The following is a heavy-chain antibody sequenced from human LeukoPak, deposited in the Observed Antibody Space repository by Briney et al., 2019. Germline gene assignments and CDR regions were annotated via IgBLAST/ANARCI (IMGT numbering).Heavy chain of an antibody. CDR3: ARRRTVTTIEGYYYYMDV. V-gene: IGHV1-69*05. D-gene: IGHD4-11*01. CDR1: GGTFSSYA. Sequence: SVKVSCKASGGTFSSYAISWVRQAPGQGLEWMGGIIPIFGTANYAQKFQGRVTITTDESTSTAYMELSSLRSEDPAVYYCARRRTVTTIEGYYYYMDVWGKGTTVTVSS. J-gene: IGHJ6*03. CDR2: IIPIFGTA.